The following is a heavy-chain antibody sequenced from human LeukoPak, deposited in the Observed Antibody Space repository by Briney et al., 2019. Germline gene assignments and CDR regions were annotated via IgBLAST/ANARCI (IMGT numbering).Heavy chain of an antibody. D-gene: IGHD6-19*01. CDR2: ISNTGDFI. CDR1: GLTFSDEY. J-gene: IGHJ4*02. V-gene: IGHV3-11*01. Sequence: PGGSLRLSCAASGLTFSDEYMSWIRQAPGKGLEWVSYISNTGDFIAYADSVKGRFTMSRDNAKNSLYLQMNSLRAEDTAVYYCARGIAVAALFSWGQGTLVTVSS. CDR3: ARGIAVAALFS.